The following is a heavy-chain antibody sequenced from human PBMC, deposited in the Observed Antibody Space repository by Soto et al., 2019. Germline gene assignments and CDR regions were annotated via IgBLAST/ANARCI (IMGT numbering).Heavy chain of an antibody. Sequence: ASVKVSCKASGYTFTGYYMHWVRQAPGQGLEWMGWINPNSGGTNYAQKFQGWVAMTRDTSISTAYMELSRLRSDDTAVYYCARTDPYATALDYWGQGTLVTVSS. CDR3: ARTDPYATALDY. CDR2: INPNSGGT. CDR1: GYTFTGYY. V-gene: IGHV1-2*04. D-gene: IGHD3-16*01. J-gene: IGHJ4*02.